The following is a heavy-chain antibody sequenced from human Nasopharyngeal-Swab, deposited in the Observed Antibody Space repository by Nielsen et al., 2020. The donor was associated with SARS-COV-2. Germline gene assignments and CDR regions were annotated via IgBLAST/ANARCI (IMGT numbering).Heavy chain of an antibody. CDR1: GFTFSSYA. CDR2: ITGSGGST. CDR3: ATPHTVTTNYYYYMDV. J-gene: IGHJ6*03. Sequence: GESLKISCAASGFTFSSYAMNWVRQAPGRGLEWVSAITGSGGSTYYTDSVKGRFTISRDNSKNTLYLQMNSLRVEDTAVYYCATPHTVTTNYYYYMDVWGKGTTVTVSS. V-gene: IGHV3-23*01. D-gene: IGHD4-11*01.